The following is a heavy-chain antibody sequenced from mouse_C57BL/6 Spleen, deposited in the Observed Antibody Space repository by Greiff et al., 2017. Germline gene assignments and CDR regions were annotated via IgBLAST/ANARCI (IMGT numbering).Heavy chain of an antibody. D-gene: IGHD2-4*01. Sequence: VQLQQSGPELVKPGASVKISCKASGYSFTSYYIHWVKQRPGQGLEWIGWIYPGSGNTKYNEKFKGKATLTADTSSSTAYMQLSSLTSEDSAVXYCAREDDYDEWFAYWGQGTLVTVSA. J-gene: IGHJ3*01. CDR1: GYSFTSYY. V-gene: IGHV1-66*01. CDR2: IYPGSGNT. CDR3: AREDDYDEWFAY.